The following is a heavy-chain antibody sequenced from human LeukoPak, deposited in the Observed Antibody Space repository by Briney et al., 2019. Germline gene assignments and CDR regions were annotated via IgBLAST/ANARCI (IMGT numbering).Heavy chain of an antibody. CDR2: IRDDGSDT. J-gene: IGHJ3*02. D-gene: IGHD6-19*01. CDR1: GFTFNDYA. Sequence: GGSLRLSCAASGFTFNDYAMYWVRQSPGRGLEWVALIRDDGSDTYRADSVKGRFTISRDNSKNTVFLRMNSLRGEDSAIYYCAKSDGHGTGYGFHIWGQGTMVTVSS. CDR3: AKSDGHGTGYGFHI. V-gene: IGHV3-30*02.